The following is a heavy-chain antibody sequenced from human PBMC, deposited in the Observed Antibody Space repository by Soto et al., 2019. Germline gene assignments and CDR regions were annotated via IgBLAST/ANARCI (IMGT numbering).Heavy chain of an antibody. Sequence: GGSLRLSCAASGFTFSSSAMSWVRQAPGRGLEWVSTISGSGGSTYYADSVKGRFTLSRDNFKNTLYLQVNSLRAEDTAVYYCATYNSRSSGVWPGSSQYWGQGTLVTVSS. J-gene: IGHJ4*02. CDR1: GFTFSSSA. V-gene: IGHV3-23*01. CDR2: ISGSGGST. CDR3: ATYNSRSSGVWPGSSQY. D-gene: IGHD1-1*01.